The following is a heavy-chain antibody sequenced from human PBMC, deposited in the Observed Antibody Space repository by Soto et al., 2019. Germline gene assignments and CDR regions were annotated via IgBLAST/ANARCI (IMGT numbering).Heavy chain of an antibody. CDR1: GFTFSDYA. CDR3: AKGGRQWLVTSDFNY. CDR2: VSHDGRNT. V-gene: IGHV3-30*18. D-gene: IGHD6-19*01. J-gene: IGHJ4*02. Sequence: VQLVESGGGVVQPGRSLRLTCAASGFTFSDYAMHWVRQAPGKGLEWVAVVSHDGRNTHYADSVKGRFTVSRDSSKNTVSLEMTSLRAEDTAVYYCAKGGRQWLVTSDFNYWGQGALVTVSS.